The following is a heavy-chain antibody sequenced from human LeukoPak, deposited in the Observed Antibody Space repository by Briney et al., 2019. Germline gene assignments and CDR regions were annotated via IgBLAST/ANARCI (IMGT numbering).Heavy chain of an antibody. CDR1: GDSISDYY. CDR2: IYTSGSP. V-gene: IGHV4-4*07. CDR3: ARESRDCVGDGYYYDF. Sequence: SETLSLTCTVSGDSISDYYWAWIRQPAGKGLEWIGRIYTSGSPNYNPSLKSRVTMSVDTSKNRFSLKLSSVTAADTAVYYCARESRDCVGDGYYYDFWGQGILVTVSS. J-gene: IGHJ4*02. D-gene: IGHD2-21*01.